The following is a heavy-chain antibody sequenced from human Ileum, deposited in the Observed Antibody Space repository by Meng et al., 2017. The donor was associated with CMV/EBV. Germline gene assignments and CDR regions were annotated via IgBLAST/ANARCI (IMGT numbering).Heavy chain of an antibody. CDR3: TRGVNAAYGLFDY. D-gene: IGHD4-17*01. V-gene: IGHV3-74*01. CDR2: INADGSSI. J-gene: IGHJ4*02. Sequence: ASGFPFRGHWMHWVRQAPGKGLVWVSRINADGSSINYADSVKGRFTISRDNAKNTLYLQMSSLSTEDTAVYYCTRGVNAAYGLFDYWGQGALVTVSS. CDR1: GFPFRGHW.